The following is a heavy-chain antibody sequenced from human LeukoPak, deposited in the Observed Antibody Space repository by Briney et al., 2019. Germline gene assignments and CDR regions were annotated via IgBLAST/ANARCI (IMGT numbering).Heavy chain of an antibody. CDR1: GFTFSSYS. J-gene: IGHJ5*02. CDR2: ISSSSSYI. D-gene: IGHD3-10*01. Sequence: GGSLRLSCAASGFTFSSYSMNWVRQAPGKGLEWVSSISSSSSYIYYADSVKGRFTISRDNAKNSLYLQMNSLRAEDTAVYYCAIYPRGVTMAQIGVHVAWGQGTLVTVSS. CDR3: AIYPRGVTMAQIGVHVA. V-gene: IGHV3-21*01.